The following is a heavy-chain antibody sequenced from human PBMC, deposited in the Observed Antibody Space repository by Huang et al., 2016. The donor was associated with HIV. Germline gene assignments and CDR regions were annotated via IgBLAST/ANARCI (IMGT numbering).Heavy chain of an antibody. CDR2: VYQSGST. V-gene: IGHV4-39*01. J-gene: IGHJ4*02. Sequence: VSGDFFGIRIYYGVGVLQAPGRGWEWVGRVYQSGSTNYNPSRKSRVTLSVDTSRNQFSLRLNSVTAADTAVYYCASQHIGAAATWFWGRGTQVAVSS. D-gene: IGHD6-13*01. CDR3: ASQHIGAAATWF. CDR1: GDFFGIRIYY.